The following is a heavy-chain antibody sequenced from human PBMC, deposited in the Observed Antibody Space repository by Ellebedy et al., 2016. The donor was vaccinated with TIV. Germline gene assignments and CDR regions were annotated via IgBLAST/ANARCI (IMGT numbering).Heavy chain of an antibody. D-gene: IGHD6-19*01. CDR3: ARDNTVGGTNWFDP. Sequence: AASVKVSWKTSGYTFTSYGVSWVRQAPGQGLEWMGWISGLNGKTKYARTVQGRVTLTTDTAARTVYMGLTSLRSDDTAVYYCARDNTVGGTNWFDPWGQGTLVIVSS. CDR2: ISGLNGKT. J-gene: IGHJ5*02. CDR1: GYTFTSYG. V-gene: IGHV1-18*01.